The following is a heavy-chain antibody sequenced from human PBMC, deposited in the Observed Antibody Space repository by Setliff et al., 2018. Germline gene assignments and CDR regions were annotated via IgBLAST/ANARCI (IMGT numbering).Heavy chain of an antibody. V-gene: IGHV3-7*03. J-gene: IGHJ4*02. CDR1: GFTFTNYW. CDR2: IERDGSEK. D-gene: IGHD2-15*01. CDR3: ARTCSGSGCYAGLES. Sequence: PGGSLRLSCAASGFTFTNYWMTWVRQAPGKGLEWVANIERDGSEKSYVDSVKGRFTISRDNAKNSVYLEMNSLSAEDTAVYYCARTCSGSGCYAGLESWGQGTPVTVSS.